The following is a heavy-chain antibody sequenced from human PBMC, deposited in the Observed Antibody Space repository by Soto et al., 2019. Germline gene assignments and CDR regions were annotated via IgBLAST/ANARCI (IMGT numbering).Heavy chain of an antibody. V-gene: IGHV1-69*06. Sequence: ASVKVSCKASGDPLSGYSISWVLQAPGEGLEWMGGIIPLFGSTNYAQRFQDRVTITADKSTNTVYMELSSLRSEDTAVYYCARPTYSSSSAAVDYYYGMDVWGQGTTVTVSS. CDR1: GDPLSGYS. J-gene: IGHJ6*02. CDR3: ARPTYSSSSAAVDYYYGMDV. D-gene: IGHD6-6*01. CDR2: IIPLFGST.